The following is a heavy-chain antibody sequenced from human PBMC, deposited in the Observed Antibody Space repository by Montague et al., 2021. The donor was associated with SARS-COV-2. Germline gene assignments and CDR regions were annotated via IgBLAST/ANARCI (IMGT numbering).Heavy chain of an antibody. CDR1: GFSLSTSGMC. CDR3: ARMVAVTTSFDY. D-gene: IGHD4-17*01. J-gene: IGHJ4*02. Sequence: PALVKPTQTLTLTCTFSGFSLSTSGMCVSWIRQPPGKALEWLARIDWXXXKYYSTSLKTRLTISKGTSKNPVVLTMTNMDPVDTATYYCARMVAVTTSFDYWGQGTLVTVSS. CDR2: IDWXXXK. V-gene: IGHV2-70*11.